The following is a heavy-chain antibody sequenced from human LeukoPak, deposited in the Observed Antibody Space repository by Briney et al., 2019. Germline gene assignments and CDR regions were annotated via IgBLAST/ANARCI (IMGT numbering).Heavy chain of an antibody. Sequence: GRSLRLSCAASGFTFSSYAMHWVRQAPGKGLEWVAVISYDGSNKYYADSVKGRFTISRDNSKNTLYLQMNSLRAEDTAVYYCARDPGGSYSDYWGQGTLVTVSS. CDR3: ARDPGGSYSDY. CDR2: ISYDGSNK. CDR1: GFTFSSYA. J-gene: IGHJ4*02. D-gene: IGHD1-26*01. V-gene: IGHV3-30-3*01.